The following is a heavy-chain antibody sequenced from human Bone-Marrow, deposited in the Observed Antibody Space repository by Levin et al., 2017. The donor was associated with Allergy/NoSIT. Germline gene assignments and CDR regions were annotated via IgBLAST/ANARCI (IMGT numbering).Heavy chain of an antibody. CDR1: GYTFTDFD. D-gene: IGHD2-21*02. V-gene: IGHV1-8*01. CDR2: IEPNRGKT. J-gene: IGHJ5*02. Sequence: GESLKISCKASGYTFTDFDLSWVRQAAGQRLEWMGWIEPNRGKTGYAQKFQGRLSMTIDTSMTTTYMELTSLTSDDTAVYYCARGLMRRGDWSEALPNWFDPWGQGTLVTVSS. CDR3: ARGLMRRGDWSEALPNWFDP.